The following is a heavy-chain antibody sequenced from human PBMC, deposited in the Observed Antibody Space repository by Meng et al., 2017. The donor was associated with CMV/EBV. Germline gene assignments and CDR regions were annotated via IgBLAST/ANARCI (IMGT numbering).Heavy chain of an antibody. CDR1: GFTFSDHY. V-gene: IGHV3-72*01. CDR3: ARCHYYYGMDV. J-gene: IGHJ6*02. Sequence: GESLKISCAASGFTFSDHYMDWVRPAPGKGLEWVGRTRNKANSYTTEYAAAVQGRFTISRDDSKNSLYLQMNSLKTEDTAVYYGARCHYYYGMDVWGQGTTVTVSS. CDR2: TRNKANSYTT.